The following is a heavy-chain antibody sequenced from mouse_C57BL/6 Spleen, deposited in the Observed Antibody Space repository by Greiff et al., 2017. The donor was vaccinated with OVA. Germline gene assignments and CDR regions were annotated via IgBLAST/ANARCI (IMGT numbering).Heavy chain of an antibody. CDR3: ARSYGYDEAMDD. V-gene: IGHV1-76*01. D-gene: IGHD2-2*01. Sequence: QVQLQQSGAELVRPGASVKLSCKASGYTFTDYYINWVKQRPGQGLEWIARIYPGSGNTYYNEKFKGKATLTAEKSSSTAYMQLSSLTSEDSAVYFCARSYGYDEAMDDWGQGTSVTVSS. CDR1: GYTFTDYY. CDR2: IYPGSGNT. J-gene: IGHJ4*01.